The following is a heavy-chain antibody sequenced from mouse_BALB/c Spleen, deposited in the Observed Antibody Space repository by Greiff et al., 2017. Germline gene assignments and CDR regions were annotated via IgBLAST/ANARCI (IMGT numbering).Heavy chain of an antibody. Sequence: QVQLQQSGPELVRPGVSVKISCKGSGYTFTDYAMHWVKQSHAKSLEWFGVISTYSGNTNYNQKFKGKATMTVDKSSSTAYMELARLTSEDSAIYYCARQITAIVGRYYFDYWGQGTTLTVSS. V-gene: IGHV1-67*01. D-gene: IGHD1-1*01. J-gene: IGHJ2*01. CDR2: ISTYSGNT. CDR1: GYTFTDYA. CDR3: ARQITAIVGRYYFDY.